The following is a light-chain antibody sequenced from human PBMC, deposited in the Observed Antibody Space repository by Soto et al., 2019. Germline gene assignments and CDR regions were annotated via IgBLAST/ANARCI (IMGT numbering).Light chain of an antibody. V-gene: IGKV3-20*01. CDR2: DAS. Sequence: EIALTQSPGTLSLSPGERATLSCRASQSVSSSYLAWYQQKPGQAPRLLIYDASNRASGIPPRFSGGGSGTDFTLTISRLEPEDFAVYYCQQFSSYPLTFGGGTKVDIK. J-gene: IGKJ4*01. CDR3: QQFSSYPLT. CDR1: QSVSSSY.